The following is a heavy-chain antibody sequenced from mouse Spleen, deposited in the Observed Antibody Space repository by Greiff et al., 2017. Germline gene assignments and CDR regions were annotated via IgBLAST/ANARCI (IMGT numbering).Heavy chain of an antibody. Sequence: EVQLQQSGPELVKPGASVKISCKASGYSFTGYYMNWVKQSPEKSLEWIGEINPSTGGTTYNQKFKAKATLTVDKSSSTAYMQLKSLTSEDSAVYYCARKDYGYFYQAWFAYWGQGTLVTVSA. CDR3: ARKDYGYFYQAWFAY. D-gene: IGHD2-14*01. CDR2: INPSTGGT. J-gene: IGHJ3*01. CDR1: GYSFTGYY. V-gene: IGHV1-42*01.